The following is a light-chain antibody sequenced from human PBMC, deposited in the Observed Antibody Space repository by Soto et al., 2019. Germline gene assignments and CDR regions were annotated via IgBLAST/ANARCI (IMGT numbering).Light chain of an antibody. CDR3: HQYDNSPLT. J-gene: IGKJ4*01. V-gene: IGKV3-15*01. CDR2: GAS. Sequence: EIVMTQSPATLSVSPGERATLSCRASQSVSSNLAWYQQKPGQAPRLLIYGASTRATGIPARFSGGGSGTDFTLTISRLEPEDFAVYYCHQYDNSPLTFGGGTKVDIK. CDR1: QSVSSN.